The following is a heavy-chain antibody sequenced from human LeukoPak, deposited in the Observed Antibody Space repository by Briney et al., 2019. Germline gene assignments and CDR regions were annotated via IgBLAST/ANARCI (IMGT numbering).Heavy chain of an antibody. CDR1: GGSISSGDYY. D-gene: IGHD2-8*01. V-gene: IGHV4-30-4*01. CDR3: AREIGYCTNGVRSPGIRHAFDI. J-gene: IGHJ3*02. Sequence: SETLSLTCTVSGGSISSGDYYWSWIRQPPGKGLEWIGYIYYSGSTYYNPSLKSRVTISVDTSKNQFSLKLSSVTAADTAVYYCAREIGYCTNGVRSPGIRHAFDIWGQGTMVTVSS. CDR2: IYYSGST.